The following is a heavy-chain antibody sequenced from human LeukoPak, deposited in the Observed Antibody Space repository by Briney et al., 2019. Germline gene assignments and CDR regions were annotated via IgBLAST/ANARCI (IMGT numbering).Heavy chain of an antibody. J-gene: IGHJ5*02. V-gene: IGHV1-2*02. CDR1: GYTFTGYC. CDR3: ARGEIDVVVPNWFDT. Sequence: GASVKVSCKASGYTFTGYCMRWVRQAPGQGLEWMGWINPNSGGANYAQKFQGRVTMTRDTSISTAYIELTRLRSDDTAVYYCARGEIDVVVPNWFDTWGQGTLVTVSS. CDR2: INPNSGGA. D-gene: IGHD2-2*01.